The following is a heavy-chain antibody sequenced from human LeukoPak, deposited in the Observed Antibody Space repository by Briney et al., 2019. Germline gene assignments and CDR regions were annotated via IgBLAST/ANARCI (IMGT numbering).Heavy chain of an antibody. Sequence: SETLSLTCTVSGGSISSYYWSWIRQPPGKGLEWIGYIYYSGSTNYNPSLKSRVTISVDTSKNQFSLKLSSVTAADTAVYYCARMVCSGGSCYSDYWGQGTLVAVSS. CDR3: ARMVCSGGSCYSDY. CDR1: GGSISSYY. CDR2: IYYSGST. J-gene: IGHJ4*02. V-gene: IGHV4-59*01. D-gene: IGHD2-15*01.